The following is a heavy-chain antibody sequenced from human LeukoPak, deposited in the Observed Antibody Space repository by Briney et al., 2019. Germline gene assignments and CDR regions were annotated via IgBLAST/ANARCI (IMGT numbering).Heavy chain of an antibody. V-gene: IGHV4-61*02. CDR3: ARGSGTRADDY. CDR2: IYTSGST. J-gene: IGHJ4*02. Sequence: SQTLSLTCTVSGGSISSGSYYWSWIRQPAGKGLEWIGRIYTSGSTNYNPSLKSRVTISVDTSKNQFSLKLSSVTAADTAVYYCARGSGTRADDYWGQGTLVTVSS. D-gene: IGHD1-7*01. CDR1: GGSISSGSYY.